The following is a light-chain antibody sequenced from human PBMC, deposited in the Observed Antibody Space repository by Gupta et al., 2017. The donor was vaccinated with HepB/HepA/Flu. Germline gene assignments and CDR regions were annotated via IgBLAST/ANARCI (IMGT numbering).Light chain of an antibody. CDR3: QQRRNWPPT. V-gene: IGKV3-11*01. J-gene: IGKJ3*01. Sequence: EIVLTQSPATLSLSPGERSTLSSRASQSVSSYSAWHQQKPGQTPRLLIYDASNRATGLPARFSGSGSGTEFTLTISSLEPEDFAVYYCQQRRNWPPTFGDGTRVDIK. CDR1: QSVSSY. CDR2: DAS.